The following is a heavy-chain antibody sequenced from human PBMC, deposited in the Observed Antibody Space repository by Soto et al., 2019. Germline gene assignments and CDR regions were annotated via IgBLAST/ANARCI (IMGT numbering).Heavy chain of an antibody. J-gene: IGHJ4*02. V-gene: IGHV4-4*07. Sequence: SETLSLTCTVSGGSINNYYWSWIRQPAGKGLEWIGRIYTDGTTNSNPSLRSRVSMSLDTSKKQFSLKLSSVTAADTAEYYCARDLGSYYYDSSGYFYFDFWGQGLLVTVST. CDR1: GGSINNYY. D-gene: IGHD3-22*01. CDR3: ARDLGSYYYDSSGYFYFDF. CDR2: IYTDGTT.